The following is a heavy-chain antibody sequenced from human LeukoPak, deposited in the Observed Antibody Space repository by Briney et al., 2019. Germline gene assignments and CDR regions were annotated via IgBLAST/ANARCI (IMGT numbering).Heavy chain of an antibody. CDR3: ARDNPPQNTVIRGWFDP. J-gene: IGHJ5*02. Sequence: PSETLSLTCAVSGGSISSSSYYWGWIRQPPGKGLEWIGTMYYSGSTYYNPSLKSRVTISVDTSKNQFSLKLRSVTAADTAVYYCARDNPPQNTVIRGWFDPWGQGTLVTVSS. V-gene: IGHV4-39*07. D-gene: IGHD2-8*02. CDR2: MYYSGST. CDR1: GGSISSSSYY.